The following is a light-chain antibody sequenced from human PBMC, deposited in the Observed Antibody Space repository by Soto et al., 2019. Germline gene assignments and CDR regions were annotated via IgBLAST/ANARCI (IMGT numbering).Light chain of an antibody. V-gene: IGKV3-15*01. J-gene: IGKJ5*01. CDR2: DAS. CDR1: QSVSSN. Sequence: EIVMTQSPVTLSVSPGERATLSCRASQSVSSNLAWHQQKPGQAPRILMYDASTRAIGIPARFSGSGSGTEFTLTISSLQSEDFAVYYCQQYHNWPITFGQGTRLENK. CDR3: QQYHNWPIT.